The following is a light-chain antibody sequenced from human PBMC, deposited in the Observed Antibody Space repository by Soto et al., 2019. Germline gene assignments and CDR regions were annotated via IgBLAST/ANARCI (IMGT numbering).Light chain of an antibody. CDR3: QSYDSSNQNVV. CDR1: SGSIASKY. V-gene: IGLV6-57*04. CDR2: EDN. J-gene: IGLJ2*01. Sequence: NFMLTQPHSVSESPGKTVTLSCTRSSGSIASKYVQWYQQRPGSAPTTVIYEDNQRPSGVPDRFSGSIDSSSNSASLTISGLKTEDEADYYCQSYDSSNQNVVFGGGTKLTVL.